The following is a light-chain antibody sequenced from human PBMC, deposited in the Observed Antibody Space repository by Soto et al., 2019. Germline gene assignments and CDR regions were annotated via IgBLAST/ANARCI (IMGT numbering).Light chain of an antibody. CDR2: DAT. CDR1: TGAVTSGHY. V-gene: IGLV7-46*01. J-gene: IGLJ3*02. Sequence: QAVVTQEASLAVSPGGTVTLTCGSSTGAVTSGHYPYWFQQKPGQAPRTLIYDATNKHSLTPARFSGSLLGGKAALTLSGALPEDEAEYFCLLSYDSSRQVFGGGTKVTVL. CDR3: LLSYDSSRQV.